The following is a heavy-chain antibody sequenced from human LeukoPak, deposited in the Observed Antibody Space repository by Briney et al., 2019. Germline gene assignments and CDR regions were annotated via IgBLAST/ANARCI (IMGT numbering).Heavy chain of an antibody. V-gene: IGHV3-66*01. CDR3: ARDRSDTTKGYYYYYMDV. CDR1: GFTVSSNY. Sequence: GGSLRLSCAASGFTVSSNYMSWVRQAPGKGLEWVSVIYSGGSTYYADSVKGRFTISRDNSKNTLYLQMNSLRAEDTAVYYCARDRSDTTKGYYYYYMDVWGKGTTVTISS. D-gene: IGHD1-26*01. CDR2: IYSGGST. J-gene: IGHJ6*03.